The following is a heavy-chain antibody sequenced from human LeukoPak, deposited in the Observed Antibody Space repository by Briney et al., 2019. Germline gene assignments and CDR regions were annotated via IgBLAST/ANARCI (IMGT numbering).Heavy chain of an antibody. CDR2: TNPNSGGT. CDR3: ARGVGYCSGGSCYSGWFDP. V-gene: IGHV1-2*02. J-gene: IGHJ5*02. Sequence: ASVKVSCKASGYTFTGYYMHWVRQAPGRGLEWMGWTNPNSGGTNYAQKFQGRVTMTRDTSISTAYMELSRLRSDDTAVYYCARGVGYCSGGSCYSGWFDPWGQGTLVTVSS. CDR1: GYTFTGYY. D-gene: IGHD2-15*01.